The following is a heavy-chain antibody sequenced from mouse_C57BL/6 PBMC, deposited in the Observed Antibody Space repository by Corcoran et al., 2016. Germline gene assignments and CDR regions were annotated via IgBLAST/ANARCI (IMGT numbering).Heavy chain of an antibody. J-gene: IGHJ2*01. D-gene: IGHD2-5*01. CDR2: INPNNGGT. CDR1: GYTFTDYY. V-gene: IGHV1-26*01. CDR3: ARGVTTGFDY. Sequence: EVQLQQSGPELVKPGASVKISCKASGYTFTDYYMNWVKQSHGKSLEWIGDINPNNGGTSYNQKFKGKATLTVDKSSSTAYMERRNLTSEDSAVYYCARGVTTGFDYWGQGTTLTVSS.